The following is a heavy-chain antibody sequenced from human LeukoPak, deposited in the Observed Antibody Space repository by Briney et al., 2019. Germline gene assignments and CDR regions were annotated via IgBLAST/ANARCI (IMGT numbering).Heavy chain of an antibody. CDR2: IKQDGSEK. J-gene: IGHJ4*02. CDR3: ARVAYYYGSGSYYRGVGY. D-gene: IGHD3-10*01. CDR1: GFTFSSYW. Sequence: GGSLRLSCAASGFTFSSYWMSWVRQAPGKGLEWVANIKQDGSEKYYVDSVKGRFTISRDNAKNSLYLQMNSLRAEDTAVYYCARVAYYYGSGSYYRGVGYWGQGTLVTVSS. V-gene: IGHV3-7*03.